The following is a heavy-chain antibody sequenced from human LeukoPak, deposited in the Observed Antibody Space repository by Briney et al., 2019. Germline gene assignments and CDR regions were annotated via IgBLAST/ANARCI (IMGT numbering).Heavy chain of an antibody. D-gene: IGHD3-22*01. Sequence: GGSLRLSCAASGFTFSSYSMNWVRQAPGKGLEWVSSISSSSSYIYYADSIKCRFTISRDNAKNSLNLQMKSLRAEATAVYSCARAVNYYDSSGYGYWGQGTLVTVSS. V-gene: IGHV3-21*01. CDR3: ARAVNYYDSSGYGY. CDR1: GFTFSSYS. J-gene: IGHJ4*02. CDR2: ISSSSSYI.